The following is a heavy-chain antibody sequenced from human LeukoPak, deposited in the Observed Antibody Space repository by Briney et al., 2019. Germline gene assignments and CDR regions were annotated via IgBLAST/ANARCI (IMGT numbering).Heavy chain of an antibody. V-gene: IGHV1-18*01. CDR2: ISAYNGNT. CDR1: GYTFTSYG. D-gene: IGHD2-2*01. CDR3: ASSSPYYYYYYYMDV. Sequence: ASVKVSCKASGYTFTSYGISWVRQAPGQGLEWMGWISAYNGNTNYAQKLQGRVTMTTDTSTSTAYMELRSLRSDDTAVYYCASSSPYYYYYYYMDVWGKGTTVTVSS. J-gene: IGHJ6*03.